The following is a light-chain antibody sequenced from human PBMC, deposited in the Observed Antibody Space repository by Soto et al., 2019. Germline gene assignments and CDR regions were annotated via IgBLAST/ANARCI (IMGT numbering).Light chain of an antibody. CDR1: QSVSSY. V-gene: IGKV3-11*01. Sequence: EIVLTQSPATLSLSPGERATLSCRASQSVSSYLAWYQQKPGQAPRLLIYDASNRATGIPTRFSGSESGTDVPLTISSLEPEDFAVYYCQQRSNWPTFGQGTRLEIK. CDR2: DAS. J-gene: IGKJ5*01. CDR3: QQRSNWPT.